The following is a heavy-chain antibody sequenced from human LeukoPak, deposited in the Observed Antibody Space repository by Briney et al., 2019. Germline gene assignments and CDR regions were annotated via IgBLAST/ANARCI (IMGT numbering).Heavy chain of an antibody. Sequence: GGSLRLSCAASGFTFSSYSMNWVRQAPGKGLEWVSYISSSSRTIYYADSVKGRFTISRDNAKNSLYLQMNRLRAEDTAVYYCAELGITMIGGVWGKGTTVTISS. D-gene: IGHD3-10*02. CDR3: AELGITMIGGV. CDR2: ISSSSRTI. CDR1: GFTFSSYS. J-gene: IGHJ6*04. V-gene: IGHV3-48*01.